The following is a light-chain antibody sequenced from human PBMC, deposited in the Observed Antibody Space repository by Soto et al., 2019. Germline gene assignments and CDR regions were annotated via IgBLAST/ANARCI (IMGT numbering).Light chain of an antibody. CDR2: GNS. Sequence: QSVLTQPPSASGTPGQRVTISCSGSSSNIGSDTVHWFQQVPGTAPKLLIYGNSNRPSGVPDRFSGSKSGTSASLAITGLQAEDEADYYCQSYDSSLSGWVFGGGTKLTVL. CDR3: QSYDSSLSGWV. J-gene: IGLJ3*02. V-gene: IGLV1-40*01. CDR1: SSNIGSDT.